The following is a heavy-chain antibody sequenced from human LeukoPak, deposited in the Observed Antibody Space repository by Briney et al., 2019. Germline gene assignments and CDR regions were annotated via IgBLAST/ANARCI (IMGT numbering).Heavy chain of an antibody. D-gene: IGHD3-10*01. V-gene: IGHV4-34*01. CDR1: GGSFSGYY. CDR2: INHSGST. CDR3: AGLYGSGSYYRH. Sequence: SETLSLTCAVYGGSFSGYYWSWIRQPPGKGLEWIGEINHSGSTNYNPSLKSRVTISGDTSKSQFSLKLRSVTAADTAMYYCAGLYGSGSYYRHGGQGTLVTVSS. J-gene: IGHJ4*02.